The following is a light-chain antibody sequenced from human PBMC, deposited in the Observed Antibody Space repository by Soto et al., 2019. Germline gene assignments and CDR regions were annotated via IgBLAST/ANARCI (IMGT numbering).Light chain of an antibody. CDR3: QQYDSTPRT. Sequence: DIVMTQSPDSLAVSLGERATINCKSSQTVLDSFNNKDYLTWYQQKPGQPPKLLIYWASTREFGVPDRFSGSGSGTDFTLTISSLQAEDVAVYYCQQYDSTPRTFGHGTKVEIK. V-gene: IGKV4-1*01. CDR1: QTVLDSFNNKDY. J-gene: IGKJ1*01. CDR2: WAS.